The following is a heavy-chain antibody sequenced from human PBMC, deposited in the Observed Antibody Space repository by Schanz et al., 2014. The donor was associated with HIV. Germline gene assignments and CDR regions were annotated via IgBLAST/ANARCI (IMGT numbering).Heavy chain of an antibody. Sequence: VQLVETGGGVVQPGRSLRLSCAASGFIFRTHGMHWVRQAPGKGLEWVAVISYDGSNEYYGDSVKGRFTISRDNSKNTLYLQMNSLRAEDTAVYYCARDWRPNYDFWSGSIGVIGMNVWGQGTTVTVSS. CDR1: GFIFRTHG. CDR3: ARDWRPNYDFWSGSIGVIGMNV. D-gene: IGHD3-3*01. J-gene: IGHJ6*02. CDR2: ISYDGSNE. V-gene: IGHV3-30*03.